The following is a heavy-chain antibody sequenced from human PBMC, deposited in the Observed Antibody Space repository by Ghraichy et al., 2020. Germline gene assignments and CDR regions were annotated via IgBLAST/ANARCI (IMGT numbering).Heavy chain of an antibody. D-gene: IGHD6-19*01. V-gene: IGHV3-21*01. Sequence: LSLTCAASGFIFSDYTMNWVRRAPGKGLEWVSSVSSGSSYIYYVDSVKGRFTISRDNARNSVYLQMNSLRAEDTAVYYCARDLTPGISVSGWDYWGQGTLVTVSS. CDR1: GFIFSDYT. J-gene: IGHJ4*02. CDR3: ARDLTPGISVSGWDY. CDR2: VSSGSSYI.